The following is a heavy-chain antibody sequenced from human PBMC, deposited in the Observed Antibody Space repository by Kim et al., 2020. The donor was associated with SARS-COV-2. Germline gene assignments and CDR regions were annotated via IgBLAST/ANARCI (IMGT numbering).Heavy chain of an antibody. CDR2: LSSDANNK. J-gene: IGHJ6*02. V-gene: IGHV3-30*18. CDR3: AKARYKLLSGFYYYGMEV. D-gene: IGHD1-1*01. CDR1: GVAFSDFG. Sequence: GGSLRLSCAASGVAFSDFGFYWVRQAPGKGLEWVAVLSSDANNKFYAQSVQGRCFVSRDNSKDTVFLQMYDLRPEDTAIYYCAKARYKLLSGFYYYGMEVWGQGTTVSVSS.